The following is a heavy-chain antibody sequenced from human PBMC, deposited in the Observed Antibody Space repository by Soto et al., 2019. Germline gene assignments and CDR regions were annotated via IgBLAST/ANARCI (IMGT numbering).Heavy chain of an antibody. V-gene: IGHV1-69*01. J-gene: IGHJ6*04. CDR2: IIPIFGTA. CDR3: ASPYYYDSSGPPNPPDYYYGMDV. Sequence: QVQLVQSGAEVKKPGSSVKVSCKASGGTFSSYAISWVRQAPGQGLEWMGGIIPIFGTANYAQKFQGRVTITADESTSTAYMELSSLRSEDTAVYYCASPYYYDSSGPPNPPDYYYGMDVWGEGTTVTVSS. CDR1: GGTFSSYA. D-gene: IGHD3-22*01.